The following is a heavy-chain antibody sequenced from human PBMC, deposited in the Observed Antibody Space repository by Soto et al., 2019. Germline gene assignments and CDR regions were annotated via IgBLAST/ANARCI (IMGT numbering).Heavy chain of an antibody. CDR1: GFTFSSYS. V-gene: IGHV3-21*01. CDR3: ARDGYCRNTSGNELYYYYYMDV. J-gene: IGHJ6*03. CDR2: ISSRSSYL. D-gene: IGHD2-2*03. Sequence: EVLLVESGGGLVKPGGSLRLSCADSGFTFSSYSMNWGRQAPGKGLEWVSSISSRSSYLYYADSVKGRFNNTRDNTNNSPELQMNSKRAEDTAVYYCARDGYCRNTSGNELYYYYYMDVWGKGTTVTVSS.